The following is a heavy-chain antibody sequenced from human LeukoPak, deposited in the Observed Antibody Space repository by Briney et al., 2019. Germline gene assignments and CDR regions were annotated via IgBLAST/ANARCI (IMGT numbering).Heavy chain of an antibody. V-gene: IGHV4-38-2*01. CDR2: IYHSGST. Sequence: PSETLSLTCAVSGYSISSGYYWGWIRQPPGKGLEWIGSIYHSGSTYYNPSLKSRVTISVDTSKNQFSLKLSSVTAAATAVYYCARGVLEWLEYYFDYWGQGTLVTVSS. D-gene: IGHD3-3*01. CDR3: ARGVLEWLEYYFDY. CDR1: GYSISSGYY. J-gene: IGHJ4*02.